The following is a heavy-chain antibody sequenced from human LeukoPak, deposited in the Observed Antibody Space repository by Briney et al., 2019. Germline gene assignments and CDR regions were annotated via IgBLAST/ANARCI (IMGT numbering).Heavy chain of an antibody. CDR1: GGSISSYY. J-gene: IGHJ6*02. CDR3: ARSDYYYYYGMDV. CDR2: IYYSGST. Sequence: SETLSLTCTVSGGSISSYYWSWIRQPPGKGLEWIGYIYYSGSTNYNPSLKSRVTISVDTSKNQFSLKLSSVTAADTAVYYCARSDYYYYYGMDVWGQGTTVTVSS. V-gene: IGHV4-59*01.